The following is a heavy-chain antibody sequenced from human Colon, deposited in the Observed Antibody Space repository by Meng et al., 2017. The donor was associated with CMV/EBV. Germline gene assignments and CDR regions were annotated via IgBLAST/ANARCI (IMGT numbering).Heavy chain of an antibody. V-gene: IGHV3-11*01. Sequence: SLKISCVASGFNFSDHYMSWIRQVPGKGLEWISFTSRSGSTKNYAESVKGRFTISRDNAKNSLFLQLNSLRIKDTAVYHCAREVAVTKFFDFWGQGTVVTVSS. CDR3: AREVAVTKFFDF. D-gene: IGHD4-11*01. CDR2: TSRSGSTK. J-gene: IGHJ4*02. CDR1: GFNFSDHY.